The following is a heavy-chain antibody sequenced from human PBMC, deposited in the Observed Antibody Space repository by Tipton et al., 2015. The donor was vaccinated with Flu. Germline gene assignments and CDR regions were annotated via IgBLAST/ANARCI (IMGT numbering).Heavy chain of an antibody. CDR3: VRERGQGEVIVGPTPVGEY. V-gene: IGHV1-46*04. CDR2: INPSAGTT. D-gene: IGHD1-26*01. CDR1: GYTFTRHY. J-gene: IGHJ4*02. Sequence: QLVQSVAEGKKPGASVKISCKASGYTFTRHYIHWVRQAPGQGLECMGIINPSAGTTIYAQSLQGRVTMTTDTSTSTAYMDLRSRRSDDTALYYWVRERGQGEVIVGPTPVGEYWGQGALVTVSS.